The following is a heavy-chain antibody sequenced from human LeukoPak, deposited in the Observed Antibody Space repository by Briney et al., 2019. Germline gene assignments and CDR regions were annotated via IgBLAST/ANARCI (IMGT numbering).Heavy chain of an antibody. CDR3: SHSGKYDFWSGTF. J-gene: IGHJ4*02. CDR2: ITRKSYGGTT. CDR1: GHTSDDYT. V-gene: IGHV3-49*04. Sequence: PGGSLRLSCTASGHTSDDYTVTWVRQAPGKGLEWVGFITRKSYGGTTEYAASVKGRFTISGDDSKSIAYLEMSSLKTEDTGVYYCSHSGKYDFWSGTFWGQGTLVIVSS. D-gene: IGHD3-3*01.